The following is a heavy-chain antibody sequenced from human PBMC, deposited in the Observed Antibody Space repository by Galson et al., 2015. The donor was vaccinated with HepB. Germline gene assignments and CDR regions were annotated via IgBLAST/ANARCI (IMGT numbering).Heavy chain of an antibody. D-gene: IGHD1-7*01. CDR1: GYTLTELS. V-gene: IGHV1-24*01. CDR2: FDPGDGET. J-gene: IGHJ4*02. Sequence: SMKVSCKVSGYTLTELSMHWVRQAPGKGLEWMGGFDPGDGETIYAQKFQGRVTMTEDTSTDTAYMELSSLRSEDTAVYYCATDPGSGQLELPGYWGQGTLVTVSS. CDR3: ATDPGSGQLELPGY.